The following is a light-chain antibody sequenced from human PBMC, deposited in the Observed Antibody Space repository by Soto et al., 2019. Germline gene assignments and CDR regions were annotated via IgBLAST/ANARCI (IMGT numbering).Light chain of an antibody. CDR3: QQRSNWPPT. J-gene: IGKJ5*01. Sequence: EIVLTQSPATLSLSPGERATLSCRASQSVSRYLAWYQQKPGQAPRLLIYDASNRATGIPARFSGSGSGTDFTLTISSLEPEDFAVYYCQQRSNWPPTFGQETRLEIK. CDR2: DAS. V-gene: IGKV3-11*01. CDR1: QSVSRY.